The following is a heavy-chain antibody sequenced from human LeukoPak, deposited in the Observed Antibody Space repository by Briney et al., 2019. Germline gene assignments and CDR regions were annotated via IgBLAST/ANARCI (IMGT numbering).Heavy chain of an antibody. J-gene: IGHJ2*01. CDR1: GLTFDDYA. Sequence: GGSLRLSCAASGLTFDDYALHWVRQAPRKGLEWVSGISWNSRSIVYADSVKGRFTISRDNGKNSLYLQMNSLRAEDTALYYCAKVNGDNGGYGSKWYFDLWGRGTLVTVSS. CDR3: AKVNGDNGGYGSKWYFDL. D-gene: IGHD4-23*01. CDR2: ISWNSRSI. V-gene: IGHV3-9*01.